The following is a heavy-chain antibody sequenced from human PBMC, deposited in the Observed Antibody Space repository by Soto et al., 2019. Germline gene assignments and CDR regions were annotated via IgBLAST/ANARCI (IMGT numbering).Heavy chain of an antibody. J-gene: IGHJ6*02. V-gene: IGHV1-2*04. CDR1: GYTFTGYY. Sequence: ASVKVSCKASGYTFTGYYMHWVLQAPGQGLEWMGWINPNSGGTNYAQKFQGWVTMTRDTSISTAYMELSRLRSDDTAVYYCARGGYSSSPLFYNSGMDVWGQGTRVTISS. D-gene: IGHD6-6*01. CDR2: INPNSGGT. CDR3: ARGGYSSSPLFYNSGMDV.